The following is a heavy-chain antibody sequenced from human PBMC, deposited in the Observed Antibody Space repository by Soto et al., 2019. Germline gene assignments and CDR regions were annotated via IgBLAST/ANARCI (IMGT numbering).Heavy chain of an antibody. D-gene: IGHD6-19*01. Sequence: QVQLVESGGGVVQPGRSLRLSCVASGFTFSSYGMHWVRQAPGKGLEWVAVIWYDGTNKFYADSVKGRFTISRDNSKNTLDLQMNSLGAEDTAVYYCARVPGYSSGWYRYFDLWGRGTLVTVSS. CDR1: GFTFSSYG. CDR3: ARVPGYSSGWYRYFDL. CDR2: IWYDGTNK. J-gene: IGHJ2*01. V-gene: IGHV3-33*01.